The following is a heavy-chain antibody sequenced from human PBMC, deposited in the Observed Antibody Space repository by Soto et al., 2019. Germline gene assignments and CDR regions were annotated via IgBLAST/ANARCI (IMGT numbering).Heavy chain of an antibody. CDR2: INPSSGTT. Sequence: QVQLVQSGAEVGKPGASVRVSCKASGYTFTAYYMSWVRQAPGQGLEWMGIINPSSGTTSYAQKFQGRVTMTRDTPTSTVYMDLSSLRSEDTAVYYCARGRYDSGGSFVAHFDYWGQGTLVTVSS. CDR3: ARGRYDSGGSFVAHFDY. V-gene: IGHV1-46*01. D-gene: IGHD3-22*01. J-gene: IGHJ4*02. CDR1: GYTFTAYY.